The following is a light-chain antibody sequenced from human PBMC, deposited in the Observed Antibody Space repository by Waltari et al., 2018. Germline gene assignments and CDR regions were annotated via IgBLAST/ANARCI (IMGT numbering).Light chain of an antibody. CDR3: QQTYSDPPWT. Sequence: DVQMTQSPSSLSASVGARVTITCRASRAISIYLNWYQQQPGKAPKLLIYSASSLQSGVPSRFSGSGSGTDFTLTISGLQPEDFATYFCQQTYSDPPWTFGQGTKVEIK. J-gene: IGKJ1*01. CDR1: RAISIY. CDR2: SAS. V-gene: IGKV1-39*01.